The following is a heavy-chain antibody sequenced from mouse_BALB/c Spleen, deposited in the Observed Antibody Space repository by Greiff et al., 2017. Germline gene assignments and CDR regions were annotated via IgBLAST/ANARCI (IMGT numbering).Heavy chain of an antibody. D-gene: IGHD2-1*01. J-gene: IGHJ4*01. CDR2: ILPGSGST. CDR3: VRSGNYYAMDY. Sequence: GQLQQSGAELMKPGASVKISCKATGYTFSSYWIEWVKQRPGHGLEWIGEILPGSGSTNYNEKFKGKATFTADTSSNTAYMQLSSLTSEDSAVYYCVRSGNYYAMDYWGQGTSVTVSS. CDR1: GYTFSSYW. V-gene: IGHV1-9*01.